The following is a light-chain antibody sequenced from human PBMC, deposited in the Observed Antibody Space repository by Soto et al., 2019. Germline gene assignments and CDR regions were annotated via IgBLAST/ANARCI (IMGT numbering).Light chain of an antibody. Sequence: DIQMTQSPSSLSASVGDRVTITCQASQDISNSLSWYQQKPGKAPKLLITDAATLEARVPSRFSGSGSGTDFTFTISSLQPEDFATYFCLQHDNVPTFGLGTKLGVK. CDR1: QDISNS. CDR2: DAA. V-gene: IGKV1-33*01. J-gene: IGKJ2*01. CDR3: LQHDNVPT.